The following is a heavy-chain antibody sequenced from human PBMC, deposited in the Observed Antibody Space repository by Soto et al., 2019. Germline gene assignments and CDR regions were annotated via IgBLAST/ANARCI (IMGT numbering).Heavy chain of an antibody. CDR1: GYIFNSVG. CDR3: ARDLHWHNVLGFDS. J-gene: IGHJ4*02. D-gene: IGHD1-1*01. Sequence: QLVQSGDEVKKPGASVKVSCRASGYIFNSVGLSWLRQVPGQGLEWMGWVSTYSEHTKSVQKFQDRVTLTADTSTSTAYMELRSLRSDDTAVYYCARDLHWHNVLGFDSWGQGTLVTVSS. CDR2: VSTYSEHT. V-gene: IGHV1-18*04.